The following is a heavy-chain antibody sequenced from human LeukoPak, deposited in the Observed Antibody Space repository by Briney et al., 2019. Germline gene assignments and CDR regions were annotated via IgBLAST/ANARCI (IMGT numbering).Heavy chain of an antibody. J-gene: IGHJ4*02. CDR3: ARGSPAYYDILTGYYDLDY. CDR2: INHSGST. D-gene: IGHD3-9*01. V-gene: IGHV4-4*02. Sequence: PSETLSLTCGVSGGSISSSNWWSWVRQPPGKGLEWIGEINHSGSTNYNPSLKSRVTISVDTSKNQFSLKLSSVTAADTAVYYCARGSPAYYDILTGYYDLDYWGQGTLVTVSS. CDR1: GGSISSSNW.